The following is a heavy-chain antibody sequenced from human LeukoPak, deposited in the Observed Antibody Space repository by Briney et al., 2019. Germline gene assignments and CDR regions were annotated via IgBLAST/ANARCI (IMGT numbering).Heavy chain of an antibody. V-gene: IGHV1-18*01. Sequence: ASVKVSCKASGYTLTSYGISWVRQAPGQGLEWMGWISAYNGNTKYAQILQGRVTMTTDTSTSTAYMELRSLRSDDTAVYYCARGQGQLAPQPYGYWGQGTLVTVSS. CDR2: ISAYNGNT. J-gene: IGHJ4*02. D-gene: IGHD6-13*01. CDR3: ARGQGQLAPQPYGY. CDR1: GYTLTSYG.